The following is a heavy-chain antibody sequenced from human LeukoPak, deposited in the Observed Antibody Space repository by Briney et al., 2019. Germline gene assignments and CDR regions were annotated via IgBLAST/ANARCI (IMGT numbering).Heavy chain of an antibody. CDR2: IYHSGST. CDR1: GGSISSGGYS. D-gene: IGHD3-10*01. Sequence: PSQTLSLTCAVSGGSISSGGYSWSWIRQPPGKGLEWIGYIYHSGSTNYNPSLKSRVTISVDTSKNQFSLKLSSVTAADTAVYYCARGGGSGVVTMVRGVTLFDYWGQGTLVTVSS. CDR3: ARGGGSGVVTMVRGVTLFDY. J-gene: IGHJ4*02. V-gene: IGHV4-30-2*01.